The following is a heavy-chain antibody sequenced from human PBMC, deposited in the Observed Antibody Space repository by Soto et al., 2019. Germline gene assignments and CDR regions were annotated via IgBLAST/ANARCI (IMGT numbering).Heavy chain of an antibody. Sequence: EVQLVESGGGLVQPGGSLRLSCAASGFIFGNYWMSWVRHVPGKGLEWVASITEDGSVKYYVDSVKGRFTISRDNGKNSLYLQMNTLRAEDTAVYYCAKDKPYSGWSWDCWGQGTLVTVSS. V-gene: IGHV3-7*04. D-gene: IGHD5-12*01. CDR3: AKDKPYSGWSWDC. CDR2: ITEDGSVK. J-gene: IGHJ4*02. CDR1: GFIFGNYW.